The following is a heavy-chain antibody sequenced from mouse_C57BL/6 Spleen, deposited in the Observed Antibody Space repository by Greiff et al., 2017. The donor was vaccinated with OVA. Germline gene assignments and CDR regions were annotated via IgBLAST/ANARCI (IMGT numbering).Heavy chain of an antibody. Sequence: VKLQQPGAELVMPGASVKLSCKASGYTFTSYWMHWVKQRPGQGLEWIGEIDPSDSYTNYNQKFKGKSTLTVDKSSSTAYMQLSSLTSEDSAVYYCARRHYGSSYFDYWGQGTTLTVSS. CDR1: GYTFTSYW. D-gene: IGHD1-1*01. V-gene: IGHV1-69*01. CDR3: ARRHYGSSYFDY. J-gene: IGHJ2*01. CDR2: IDPSDSYT.